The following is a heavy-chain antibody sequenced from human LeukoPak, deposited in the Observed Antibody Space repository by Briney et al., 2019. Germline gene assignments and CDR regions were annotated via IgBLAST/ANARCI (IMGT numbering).Heavy chain of an antibody. CDR3: ARDQNFDCSSTSCYVTGWFDP. CDR2: ISAYNGNT. Sequence: GASVKVSCKASGYTFTSYGISWVRQAPGHGLEWMGWISAYNGNTNYAQKLQGRVTMTTDSSTRTAYMELRSLRSDDTAVYYCARDQNFDCSSTSCYVTGWFDPWGQGTLVTVSS. V-gene: IGHV1-18*01. D-gene: IGHD2-2*01. J-gene: IGHJ5*02. CDR1: GYTFTSYG.